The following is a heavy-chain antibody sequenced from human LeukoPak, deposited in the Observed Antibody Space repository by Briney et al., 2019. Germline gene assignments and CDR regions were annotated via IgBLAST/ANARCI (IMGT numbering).Heavy chain of an antibody. Sequence: PGGSLRLSCAASGFTFSSYSMNWVRQAPGKGLEWVSYISSSSSTIYYADSVKGRFTISRDNAKNSLYLQMNSLRDEDTAVYYCAGDGTGVLPGDAFDMWGQGTMVTVSS. CDR2: ISSSSSTI. CDR1: GFTFSSYS. D-gene: IGHD1-1*01. CDR3: AGDGTGVLPGDAFDM. J-gene: IGHJ3*02. V-gene: IGHV3-48*02.